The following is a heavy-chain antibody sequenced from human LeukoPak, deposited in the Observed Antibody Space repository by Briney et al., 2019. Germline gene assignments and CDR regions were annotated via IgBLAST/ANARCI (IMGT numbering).Heavy chain of an antibody. CDR1: GFTFSDYY. Sequence: GGSLRLSCAASGFTFSDYYMSWIRQAPGKGLEWVSYISSSGSTIYYADSVKGRFTISRDNAKNSLYLQMNSLRAEDTAVYYCARVSDCSSTSCYYFDYWGQGTLVTVSS. CDR2: ISSSGSTI. V-gene: IGHV3-11*04. J-gene: IGHJ4*02. CDR3: ARVSDCSSTSCYYFDY. D-gene: IGHD2-2*01.